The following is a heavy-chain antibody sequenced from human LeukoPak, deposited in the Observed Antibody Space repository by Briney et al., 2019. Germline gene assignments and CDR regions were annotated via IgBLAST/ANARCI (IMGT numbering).Heavy chain of an antibody. CDR2: ISYDGSNK. D-gene: IGHD3-22*01. J-gene: IGHJ4*02. CDR3: AKGGYYYDSSGTGDFDY. CDR1: GFTFSSYG. V-gene: IGHV3-30*18. Sequence: PGGSLRLSCAASGFTFSSYGMHWVRQAPGKGLEWVAVISYDGSNKYYADSVKGRFTISRDNSKNTLYLQMNSLRAEDTAVYYCAKGGYYYDSSGTGDFDYWGQGTLVTVSS.